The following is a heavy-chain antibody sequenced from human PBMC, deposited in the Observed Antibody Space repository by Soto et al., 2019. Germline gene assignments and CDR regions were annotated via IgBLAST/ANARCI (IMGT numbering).Heavy chain of an antibody. CDR1: GYH. V-gene: IGHV4-34*01. J-gene: IGHJ5*02. Sequence: GYHRILIKKNPGKGQEWLGEINHSGSTNYNPSLKSRVTISVDTSKNQFSLKLSSVTAADTAVYYCARKLSFGLRDGAPEGYNFFDPWRNGTPVPVSA. CDR3: ARKLSFGLRDGAPEGYNFFDP. CDR2: INHSGST. D-gene: IGHD2-8*01.